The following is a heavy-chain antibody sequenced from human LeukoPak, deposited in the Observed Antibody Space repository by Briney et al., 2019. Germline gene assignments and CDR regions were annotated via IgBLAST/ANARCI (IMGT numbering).Heavy chain of an antibody. J-gene: IGHJ5*02. CDR3: ARELRYFRPFDP. CDR2: INPNSGGT. D-gene: IGHD3-9*01. Sequence: GASVRVSCKTSGYTFTGYYMHWVRQAPGQGLEWLGWINPNSGGTNYAQKFQGRVTISVDTSKNQFSLKLSSVAAADTAVYYCARELRYFRPFDPWGQGTLVTVSS. CDR1: GYTFTGYY. V-gene: IGHV1-2*02.